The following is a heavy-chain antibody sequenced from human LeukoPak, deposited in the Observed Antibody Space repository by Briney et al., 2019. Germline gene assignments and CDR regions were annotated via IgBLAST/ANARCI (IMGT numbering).Heavy chain of an antibody. CDR3: ASWSRAARRYPH. CDR1: GGSISSYY. V-gene: IGHV4-59*01. J-gene: IGHJ4*02. D-gene: IGHD6-6*01. Sequence: SATLSLTCTASGGSISSYYWSWIRQPPGQGLEWIGYIYYSGSTKYNPYLKSRVTISVDTSKNQFSLKLSSVTAADTAVYYCASWSRAARRYPHWGQGTLVTVSS. CDR2: IYYSGST.